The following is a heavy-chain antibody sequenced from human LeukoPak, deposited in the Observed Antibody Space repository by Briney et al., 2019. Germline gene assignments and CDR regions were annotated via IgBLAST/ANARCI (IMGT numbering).Heavy chain of an antibody. J-gene: IGHJ6*02. V-gene: IGHV3-30-3*01. Sequence: GGSLRLSCAASGFTFSSYAMHWVGPAPGKGLEWVAVISYDGSNKYYADSGKGRFTISRDNSKNTLYLQMNSLRAEDTAVYYCARGRRLLWFGEPPLYGMDVWGQGTTVTVSS. CDR1: GFTFSSYA. CDR2: ISYDGSNK. D-gene: IGHD3-10*01. CDR3: ARGRRLLWFGEPPLYGMDV.